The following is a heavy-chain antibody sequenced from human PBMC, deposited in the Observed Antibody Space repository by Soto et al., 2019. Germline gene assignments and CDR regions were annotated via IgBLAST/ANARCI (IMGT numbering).Heavy chain of an antibody. V-gene: IGHV4-59*01. CDR1: GGSISSYY. CDR2: IYYSGST. CDR3: ARVGRDYGDSIYYYGMDV. D-gene: IGHD4-17*01. Sequence: QVQLQESGPGLVKPSETLSLTCTVSGGSISSYYWSWIRQPPGKGLEWIGYIYYSGSTNYNPSLRSRVTISVYTSKNPFSLKLSSVTAADTAVYYCARVGRDYGDSIYYYGMDVWGQGTTVTVSS. J-gene: IGHJ6*02.